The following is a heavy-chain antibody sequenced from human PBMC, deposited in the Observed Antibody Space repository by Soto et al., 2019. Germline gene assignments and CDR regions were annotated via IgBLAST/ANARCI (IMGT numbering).Heavy chain of an antibody. CDR2: IYYSGST. V-gene: IGHV4-31*03. D-gene: IGHD5-12*01. J-gene: IGHJ4*02. Sequence: SETLSHTCTVSGGTISSPGYYWSWIRKHPGKGLEWIGYIYYSGSTYYNSSLKSRVTILIDTSKNQFSLKLSSVTAADTALYYCARSGYSGDNAHTRLDYWGQGTLVTVSS. CDR3: ARSGYSGDNAHTRLDY. CDR1: GGTISSPGYY.